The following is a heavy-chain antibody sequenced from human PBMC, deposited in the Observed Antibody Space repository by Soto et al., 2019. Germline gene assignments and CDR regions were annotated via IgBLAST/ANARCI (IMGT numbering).Heavy chain of an antibody. Sequence: QPGGSLRLSCAASGFTFSSYAMSWVRQAPGKGLEWVSAISGSGGSTYYADSVKGRFTISRDNSKNTLYLQMNSLRAEDTAVYYCAKEFHHEYLLWFGEFITYYFDYWGQGTLVTVSS. V-gene: IGHV3-23*01. D-gene: IGHD3-10*01. CDR2: ISGSGGST. J-gene: IGHJ4*02. CDR3: AKEFHHEYLLWFGEFITYYFDY. CDR1: GFTFSSYA.